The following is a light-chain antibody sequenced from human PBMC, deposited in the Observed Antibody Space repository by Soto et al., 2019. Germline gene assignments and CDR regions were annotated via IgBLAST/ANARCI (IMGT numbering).Light chain of an antibody. J-gene: IGKJ1*01. CDR2: GAS. V-gene: IGKV3-20*01. CDR1: PTVRVRQSVGGSD. Sequence: EIVLSQSPGTLSLSPGERATLSCRASPTVRVRQSVGGSDLAWYQQNPGQAPRLLIYGASRRATGIPDRFSGSGSGTDFTLTISRLEPEDFAVYYCHQYGTSPWTFGQGTKVEIK. CDR3: HQYGTSPWT.